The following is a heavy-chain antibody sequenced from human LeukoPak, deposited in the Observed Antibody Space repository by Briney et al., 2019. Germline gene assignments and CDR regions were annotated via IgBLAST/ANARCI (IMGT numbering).Heavy chain of an antibody. V-gene: IGHV3-23*01. Sequence: PGGSLRLSCAASGFTFSSYAMSCVRQAPGKGLEWVSAISGSGGGTYYADSVKGRFTISRDNSKNTLYLQMNSLRAEDTAVYYCARRPPTNWGLDYWGQGTLVTVSS. CDR1: GFTFSSYA. D-gene: IGHD7-27*01. CDR2: ISGSGGGT. CDR3: ARRPPTNWGLDY. J-gene: IGHJ4*02.